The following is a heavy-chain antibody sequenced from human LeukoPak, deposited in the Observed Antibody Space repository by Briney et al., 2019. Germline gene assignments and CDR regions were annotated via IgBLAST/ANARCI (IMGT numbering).Heavy chain of an antibody. CDR3: ARDSGDYPYYFDS. Sequence: SETLSLTCAVSGGSISSGIYSWNWLRQPPGMGLEWIGYIYHTGHTYYNPSLKSRVTIPVHRSKNQFSLKLSSVTAADTAVYYCARDSGDYPYYFDSWGQGALVTVSS. CDR2: IYHTGHT. V-gene: IGHV4-30-2*01. D-gene: IGHD3-10*01. J-gene: IGHJ4*02. CDR1: GGSISSGIYS.